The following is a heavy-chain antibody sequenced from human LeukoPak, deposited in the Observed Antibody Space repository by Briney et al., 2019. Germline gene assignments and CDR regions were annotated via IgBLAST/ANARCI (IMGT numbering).Heavy chain of an antibody. D-gene: IGHD1-26*01. CDR3: ARRGSYYGDSMDY. CDR2: TSSNEGST. Sequence: GGSLRLSCAASGFTFSTYAMHWVRQAPGKGLEYVSATSSNEGSTYYANSVKGRFTISRDNSKNTLYLHMGSLRAEDMAVYYCARRGSYYGDSMDYWGQGTLVTVSS. V-gene: IGHV3-64*01. J-gene: IGHJ4*02. CDR1: GFTFSTYA.